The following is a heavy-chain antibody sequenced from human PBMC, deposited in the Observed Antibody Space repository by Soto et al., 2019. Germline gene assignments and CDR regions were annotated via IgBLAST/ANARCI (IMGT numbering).Heavy chain of an antibody. CDR1: GYTFTNYG. CDR2: ISVYNGNT. V-gene: IGHV1-18*01. Sequence: GASVKVSCKASGYTFTNYGISWVRQAPGQGLEWMGWISVYNGNTNYAQKLQGRVTMTTDTSTSTAYMELRSLRSDDTAVYYCARVISRAAGRYYFDYWAQRTLVTVSS. CDR3: ARVISRAAGRYYFDY. D-gene: IGHD6-13*01. J-gene: IGHJ4*02.